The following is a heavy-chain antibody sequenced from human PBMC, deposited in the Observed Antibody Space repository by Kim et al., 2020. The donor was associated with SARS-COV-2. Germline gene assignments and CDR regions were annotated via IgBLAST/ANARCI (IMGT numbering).Heavy chain of an antibody. Sequence: SVRGRFTVSRDNSKNTVYLKMNNLRAEDTAVYYCAKDRTDGVWRVNDAFGSWGQGTMVTVSS. D-gene: IGHD1-1*01. CDR3: AKDRTDGVWRVNDAFGS. J-gene: IGHJ3*02. V-gene: IGHV3-23*01.